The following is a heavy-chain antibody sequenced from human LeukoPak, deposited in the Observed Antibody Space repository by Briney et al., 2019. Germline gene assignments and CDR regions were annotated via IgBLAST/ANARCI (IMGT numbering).Heavy chain of an antibody. CDR1: GFTVSSNY. J-gene: IGHJ4*02. V-gene: IGHV3-53*01. CDR2: IYSDGST. CDR3: VLGYCSGVSCYHDY. D-gene: IGHD2-15*01. Sequence: GGSLRLSCAASGFTVSSNYLRWVRQAPGKGLEWVSTIYSDGSTYYANSVKGRFNISRDNSKNTLYLQMNSLRAEDTAVYYCVLGYCSGVSCYHDYWGQGTLVTVSS.